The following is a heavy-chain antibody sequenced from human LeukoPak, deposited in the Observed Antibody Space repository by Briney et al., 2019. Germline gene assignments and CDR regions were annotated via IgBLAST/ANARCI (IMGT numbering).Heavy chain of an antibody. CDR2: INPDGSTI. D-gene: IGHD1-7*01. CDR1: GFTFSNYW. CDR3: ATAGNYRFDY. Sequence: PGGSLTLSCAASGFTFSNYWVHWVRQAPGKGLVWVSRINPDGSTINYADSVKGRFTISRDNAKNTLYLQMNSLRAEDTAVYYCATAGNYRFDYWGQGTLVTVSS. V-gene: IGHV3-74*01. J-gene: IGHJ4*02.